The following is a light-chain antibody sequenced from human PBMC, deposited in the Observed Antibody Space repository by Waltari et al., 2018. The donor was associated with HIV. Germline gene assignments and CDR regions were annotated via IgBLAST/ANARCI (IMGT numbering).Light chain of an antibody. Sequence: EIVLTQSPATLSLSPGERATLYCRASQSVSSYLAWYQQKPGQAPKLLIYGASNRATGIPARFSGSGSGTDFTLTISSLEPEDFAVYYCQQRRNWPPGATFGGGTKVEIK. V-gene: IGKV3-11*01. J-gene: IGKJ4*01. CDR3: QQRRNWPPGAT. CDR2: GAS. CDR1: QSVSSY.